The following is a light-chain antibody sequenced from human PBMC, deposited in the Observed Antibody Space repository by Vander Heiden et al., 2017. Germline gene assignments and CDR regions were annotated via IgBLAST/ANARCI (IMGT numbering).Light chain of an antibody. CDR3: QQLKSDPYT. Sequence: DIPLTQSPSLLSASVGDRVTVTCRTSQDTDIYLAWYQQKPGEAPKLLIYAASTLQSGVPSRFSGSGSGTEFTLTISSLQAEDFATYYCQQLKSDPYTFGQGTQVEIK. V-gene: IGKV1-9*01. J-gene: IGKJ2*01. CDR1: QDTDIY. CDR2: AAS.